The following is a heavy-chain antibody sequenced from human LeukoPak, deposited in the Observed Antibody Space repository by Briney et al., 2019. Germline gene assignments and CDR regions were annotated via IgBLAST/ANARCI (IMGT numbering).Heavy chain of an antibody. CDR2: ISSNGGST. V-gene: IGHV3-64*01. Sequence: GGSLRLSCAASGFTFSSYAMHWVRQAPGKGLEYVSAISSNGGSTYYANSVKGRFTISRDNSKNTLYLQMGSLRAEDMAVYYCARATAPPSMADYWAREPWSPSPQ. D-gene: IGHD5-18*01. CDR3: ARATAPPSMADY. CDR1: GFTFSSYA. J-gene: IGHJ4*02.